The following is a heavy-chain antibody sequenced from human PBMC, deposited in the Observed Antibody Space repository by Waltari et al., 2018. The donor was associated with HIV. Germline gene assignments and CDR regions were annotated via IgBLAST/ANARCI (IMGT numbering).Heavy chain of an antibody. J-gene: IGHJ5*02. CDR2: VNPYSGGT. CDR1: GYTFSDYY. CDR3: ARVFRGTVNYFDSRLGH. D-gene: IGHD3-22*01. Sequence: QVQLVQSGAEVKKPGASVKVYCKASGYTFSDYYMHWVRQAPGQGLEWMGWVNPYSGGTRYAEKFQGRVTMTRDTSISTAYMELSRLIFDDTAVYYCARVFRGTVNYFDSRLGHWGQGTLVTVSS. V-gene: IGHV1-2*02.